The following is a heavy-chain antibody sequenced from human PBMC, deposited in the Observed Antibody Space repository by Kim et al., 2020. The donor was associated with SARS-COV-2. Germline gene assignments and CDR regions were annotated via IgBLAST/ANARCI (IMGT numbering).Heavy chain of an antibody. CDR3: ARRQITNSYGYYWFDP. CDR1: GGSFSGYY. V-gene: IGHV4-34*01. J-gene: IGHJ5*02. Sequence: SETLSLTCAVYGGSFSGYYWSWIRQPPGKGLEWIGEINHSGSTNYNPSLKSRVTISVDTSKNQFSLKLSSVTAADTAVYYCARRQITNSYGYYWFDPWGQGTLVTVSS. CDR2: INHSGST. D-gene: IGHD5-18*01.